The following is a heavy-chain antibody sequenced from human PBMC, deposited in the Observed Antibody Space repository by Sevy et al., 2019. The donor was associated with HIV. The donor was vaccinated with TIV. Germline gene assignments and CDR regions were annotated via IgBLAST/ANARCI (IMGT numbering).Heavy chain of an antibody. Sequence: GGSLRLSCIGSGFSFSYYGIPWVRQSPAKGLDWVALFSHDGINEAYADSVKGRFTISRDNSKKKVYLEMNSLRNEDTAIYFCANAYSGSYSHSYLYALDVWGQGTTVTVSS. J-gene: IGHJ6*02. V-gene: IGHV3-30*18. CDR1: GFSFSYYG. D-gene: IGHD1-26*01. CDR3: ANAYSGSYSHSYLYALDV. CDR2: FSHDGINE.